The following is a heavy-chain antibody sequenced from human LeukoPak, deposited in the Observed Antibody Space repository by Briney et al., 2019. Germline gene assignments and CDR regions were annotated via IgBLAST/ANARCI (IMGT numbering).Heavy chain of an antibody. CDR3: ASGSYGSGSHSWVDY. J-gene: IGHJ4*02. CDR2: ISSSGSTI. D-gene: IGHD3-10*01. Sequence: GGSLRLSCAASGFTFSNYVMAWVRQAPGKGLEWVSYISSSGSTIYYADSVKGRFTISRDNAKNSLYLQMNSLRAEDTAVYYCASGSYGSGSHSWVDYWGQGTLVTVSS. V-gene: IGHV3-11*01. CDR1: GFTFSNYV.